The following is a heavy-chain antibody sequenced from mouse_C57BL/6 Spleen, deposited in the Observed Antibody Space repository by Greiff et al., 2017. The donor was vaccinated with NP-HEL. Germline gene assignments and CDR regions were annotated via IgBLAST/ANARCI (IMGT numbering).Heavy chain of an antibody. J-gene: IGHJ1*03. CDR2: ISGGGGNT. V-gene: IGHV5-9*01. CDR1: GFTFSSYT. Sequence: EVKLMESGGGLVKPGGSLKLSCAASGFTFSSYTMSWVRQTPEKRLEWVATISGGGGNTYYPDSVKGRFTISRDNAKNTLYLQMSSLRSEDTALYYCARNYGYDWYFDVWGTGTTVTVSS. D-gene: IGHD2-2*01. CDR3: ARNYGYDWYFDV.